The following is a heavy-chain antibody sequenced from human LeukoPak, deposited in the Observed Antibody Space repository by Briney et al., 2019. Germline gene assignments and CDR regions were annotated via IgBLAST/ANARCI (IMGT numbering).Heavy chain of an antibody. CDR3: ARYGDYAFDY. V-gene: IGHV4-30-4*01. CDR1: GGSFSGYY. CDR2: IYYSGTT. Sequence: PSETLSLTCAVYGGSFSGYYWSWIRQPPGKDLEWIGDIYYSGTTYYNPSLKSRVTISVDTSKNQFSLKLSSVTAADTAVYYCARYGDYAFDYWGQGTLVTVSS. J-gene: IGHJ4*02. D-gene: IGHD4-17*01.